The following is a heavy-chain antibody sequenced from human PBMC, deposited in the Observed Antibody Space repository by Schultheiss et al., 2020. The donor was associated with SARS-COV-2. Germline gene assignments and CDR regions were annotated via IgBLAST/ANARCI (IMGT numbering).Heavy chain of an antibody. V-gene: IGHV3-11*06. J-gene: IGHJ3*02. CDR1: GFTFSDYY. Sequence: GGSLRLSCAASGFTFSDYYMSWIRQAPGKGLEWVSYISSSSSYTNYADSVKGRFTISRDNAKNSLYLQMNSLRAEDTAVYYCASVFGFGVVILQDAFDIWGQGTMVTVSS. CDR3: ASVFGFGVVILQDAFDI. D-gene: IGHD3-3*01. CDR2: ISSSSSYT.